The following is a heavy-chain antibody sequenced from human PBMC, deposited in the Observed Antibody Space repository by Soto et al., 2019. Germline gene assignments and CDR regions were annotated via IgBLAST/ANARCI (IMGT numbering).Heavy chain of an antibody. D-gene: IGHD2-2*01. CDR2: ISAYNGNT. CDR1: GYTFTSYG. CDR3: ARVGSTSFAILPGTDY. V-gene: IGHV1-18*01. Sequence: ASVKVSCKASGYTFTSYGISWVRQAPGQGLEWMGWISAYNGNTNYAQKLQGRVTMSTDTSTSTAYMELRSLRSDDTAVYYCARVGSTSFAILPGTDYWGQGTLVTVSS. J-gene: IGHJ4*02.